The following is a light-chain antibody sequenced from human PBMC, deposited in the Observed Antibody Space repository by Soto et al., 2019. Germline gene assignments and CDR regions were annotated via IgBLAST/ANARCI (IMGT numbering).Light chain of an antibody. Sequence: DIQLTQSPSFLSASVGDRVTITCRARQGISSYLAWYQQKPGKAPKLLIYAASTLQSGVPSRFSGSGSGTEFTRTISSLQPEDFATYYCQQLNSYPQNTFGQGTKLEIK. CDR1: QGISSY. J-gene: IGKJ2*01. CDR3: QQLNSYPQNT. V-gene: IGKV1-9*01. CDR2: AAS.